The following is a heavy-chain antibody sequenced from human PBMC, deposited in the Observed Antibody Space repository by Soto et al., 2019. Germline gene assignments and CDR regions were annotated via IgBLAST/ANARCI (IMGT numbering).Heavy chain of an antibody. Sequence: SQTLSLTCAITGDSVSSNSAGWSWVRQSPSRGLEWLGRTYYRSKWYYEYAVSVRGRITINPDTSKNQYSLQLNSVTPEDTAVYFCARGEQYSGRIFDYWGQGTPVTVYS. J-gene: IGHJ4*01. CDR1: GDSVSSNSAG. CDR2: TYYRSKWYY. D-gene: IGHD1-26*01. V-gene: IGHV6-1*01. CDR3: ARGEQYSGRIFDY.